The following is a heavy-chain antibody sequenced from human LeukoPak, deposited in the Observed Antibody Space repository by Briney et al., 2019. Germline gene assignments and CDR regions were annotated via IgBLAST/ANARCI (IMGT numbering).Heavy chain of an antibody. Sequence: SETLSLTCAVYGGSFSGYYWSWIRQPPGKGLEWIGEISHSGSTYYNPSLKSRVTISVDTSKNQFSLKLSSVTAADTAVYYCASPAGYCSSTSCSRYWYFDLWGRGTLVTVSS. CDR3: ASPAGYCSSTSCSRYWYFDL. CDR2: ISHSGST. D-gene: IGHD2-2*01. CDR1: GGSFSGYY. J-gene: IGHJ2*01. V-gene: IGHV4-34*01.